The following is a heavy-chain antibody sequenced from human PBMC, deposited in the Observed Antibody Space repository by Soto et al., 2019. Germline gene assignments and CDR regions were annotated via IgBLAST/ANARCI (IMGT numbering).Heavy chain of an antibody. CDR3: ARAPDCGEGSCYRHFDL. V-gene: IGHV3-11*01. CDR2: ISGSGDVI. D-gene: IGHD2-15*01. CDR1: AFKFSDYY. Sequence: PGGSLRLSCAASAFKFSDYYMSWVRQAPGKGLEWVSYISGSGDVIYHADSVKGRFTISRDNDKKSVHLQMDTLRAEDTALYYCARAPDCGEGSCYRHFDLWGQGTRVTVSS. J-gene: IGHJ4*02.